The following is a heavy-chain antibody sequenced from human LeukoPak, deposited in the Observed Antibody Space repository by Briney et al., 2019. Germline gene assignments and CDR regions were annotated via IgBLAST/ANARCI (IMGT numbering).Heavy chain of an antibody. CDR1: GGSISSGTYY. CDR2: IYTSGST. Sequence: PSETLSLTCTVSGGSISSGTYYWSWIRQPAGKGLEWIGRIYTSGSTNYNPSLKSRVTISVDTSKNQFSLRLNSVTAADTAVYYCARARGVRWTLLDYWGQGTLVTVSS. CDR3: ARARGVRWTLLDY. J-gene: IGHJ4*02. V-gene: IGHV4-61*02. D-gene: IGHD3/OR15-3a*01.